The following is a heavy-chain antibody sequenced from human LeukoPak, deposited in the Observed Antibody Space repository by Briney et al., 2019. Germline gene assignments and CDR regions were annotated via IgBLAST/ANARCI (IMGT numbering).Heavy chain of an antibody. V-gene: IGHV3-23*01. CDR1: GFDLSNSV. CDR2: ITSSGDIT. CDR3: AKPPGRSSNWYWEFES. J-gene: IGHJ4*02. Sequence: GRSLSLSCAASGFDLSNSVTTWVSHPPRRGLEWVVGITSSGDITYYTDSVKGRSTLSRDHSRHTQDLQMNSLRGEDTALYYCAKPPGRSSNWYWEFESWGQGTMVTVSS. D-gene: IGHD6-13*01.